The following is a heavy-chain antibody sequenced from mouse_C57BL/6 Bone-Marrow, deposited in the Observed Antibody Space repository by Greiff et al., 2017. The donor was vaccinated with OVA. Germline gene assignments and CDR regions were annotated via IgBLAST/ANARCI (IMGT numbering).Heavy chain of an antibody. Sequence: VKLMESGPGILQSSQTLSLTCSFSGFSLSTSGMGVSWIRQPSGKGLEWLAHIYWDDDKRYNPSLKSRLTISKDTSRTQVFLKITSVDTADTATYYCARFYYDYDGFAYWGQGTLVTVSA. CDR2: IYWDDDK. CDR3: ARFYYDYDGFAY. J-gene: IGHJ3*01. V-gene: IGHV8-12*01. CDR1: GFSLSTSGMG. D-gene: IGHD2-4*01.